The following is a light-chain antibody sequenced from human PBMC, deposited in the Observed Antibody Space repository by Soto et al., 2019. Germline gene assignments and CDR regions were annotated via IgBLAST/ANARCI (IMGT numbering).Light chain of an antibody. CDR1: QSISTY. V-gene: IGKV1-39*01. J-gene: IGKJ4*01. Sequence: DIQMTQSPSSLSASVGDRVTITCRASQSISTYLNWYQQKPGKVPKLLIYAASSLQSGVPSRFSGSESGTDFTLTISSLQPEDFATYSCQQAHTTFTFGGGTTVEIK. CDR3: QQAHTTFT. CDR2: AAS.